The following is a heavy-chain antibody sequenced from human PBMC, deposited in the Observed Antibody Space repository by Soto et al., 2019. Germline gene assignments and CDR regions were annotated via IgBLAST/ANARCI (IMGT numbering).Heavy chain of an antibody. V-gene: IGHV3-7*01. D-gene: IGHD3-10*01. CDR3: ARDVSGKLGHDS. J-gene: IGHJ4*02. CDR2: TKQDGSDK. Sequence: VQLVESGGGLVQPGGSLRLSCAASGFTFSSHWMSWVRRAPGKGLEWVANTKQDGSDKNYVDSVKGRFTISRDNAKNSLYLQMNSLRVEDTAVYYCARDVSGKLGHDSWGQGTLVTVSS. CDR1: GFTFSSHW.